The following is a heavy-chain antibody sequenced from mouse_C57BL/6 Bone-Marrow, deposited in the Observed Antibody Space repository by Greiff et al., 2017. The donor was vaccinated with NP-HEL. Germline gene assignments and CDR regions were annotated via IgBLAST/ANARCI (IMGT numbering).Heavy chain of an antibody. CDR1: GFYIKNTY. CDR2: IEPANGNT. V-gene: IGHV14-3*01. CDR3: DRDYYVSSYGEAWFAY. J-gene: IGHJ3*01. D-gene: IGHD1-1*01. Sequence: VQLQQSVAELVRPGASVKLSCTASGFYIKNTYMHWVKQRSEQGLEWIGRIEPANGNTKYAPKLQGKATITADTSSNTAYLQLSSLTAEDTAIYYCDRDYYVSSYGEAWFAYWGQGTLVTVSA.